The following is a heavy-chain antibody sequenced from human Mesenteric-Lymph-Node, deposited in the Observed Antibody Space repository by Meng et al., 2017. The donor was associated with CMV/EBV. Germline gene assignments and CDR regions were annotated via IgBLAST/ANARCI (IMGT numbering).Heavy chain of an antibody. CDR2: ITTSATNYV. D-gene: IGHD3-16*01. J-gene: IGHJ4*02. V-gene: IGHV3-21*01. Sequence: GGSLRLSCAASGFTFSSYSVNWVRQAPGKGLEWVSSITTSATNYVYYTESVKGRFTISRDNAKNSLYLQMNSLRGEDTAVYYCVRAKWRGGFCRTTDCTGFFDYWGQGALVTVSS. CDR3: VRAKWRGGFCRTTDCTGFFDY. CDR1: GFTFSSYS.